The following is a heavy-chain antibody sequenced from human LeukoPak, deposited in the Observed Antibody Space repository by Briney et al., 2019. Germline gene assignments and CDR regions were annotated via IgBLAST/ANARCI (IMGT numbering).Heavy chain of an antibody. CDR3: ARDKYYDSSGHYNDGFDI. J-gene: IGHJ3*02. D-gene: IGHD3-22*01. Sequence: PSETLSLTCTVSGGSIRSNYWGWIRQPAGKGLEWIGRIYGSGSTNYNPSLKNRVTMSVDTSKNQFYLRVTSVTAADTAVYYCARDKYYDSSGHYNDGFDIWGQGTMVTVSS. CDR1: GGSIRSNY. V-gene: IGHV4-4*07. CDR2: IYGSGST.